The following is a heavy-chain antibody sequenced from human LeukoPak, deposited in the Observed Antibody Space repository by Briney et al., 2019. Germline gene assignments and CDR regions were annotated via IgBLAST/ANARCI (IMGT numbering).Heavy chain of an antibody. V-gene: IGHV3-30-3*01. CDR3: ARERLELRGDAFDI. D-gene: IGHD1-7*01. CDR2: ISYDGSNK. CDR1: GFTFSSYA. Sequence: GGSLRLSCAASGFTFSSYAMPWVRQAPGKGLEWVAVISYDGSNKYYADSVKGRFTISRDNSKNTLYLQMNSLRAEDTAVYYCARERLELRGDAFDIWGQGTMVTVSS. J-gene: IGHJ3*02.